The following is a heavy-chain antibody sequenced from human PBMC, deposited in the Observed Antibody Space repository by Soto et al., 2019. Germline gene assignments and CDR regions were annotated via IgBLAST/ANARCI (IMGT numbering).Heavy chain of an antibody. J-gene: IGHJ6*02. CDR3: ARDFSYDFWSGYYPWEVYYYGMDV. D-gene: IGHD3-3*01. CDR1: GFTFSSYG. CDR2: IWYDGSNK. V-gene: IGHV3-33*01. Sequence: GGSLRLSCAASGFTFSSYGMHWVRQAPGKGLEWVAVIWYDGSNKYYADSVKGRFTISRDNSKNTLYLQMNSLRAEDTAVYYCARDFSYDFWSGYYPWEVYYYGMDVWGQGTTVTVSS.